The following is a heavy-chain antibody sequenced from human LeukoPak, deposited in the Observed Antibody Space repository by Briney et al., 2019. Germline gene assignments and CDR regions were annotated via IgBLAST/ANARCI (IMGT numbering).Heavy chain of an antibody. CDR1: GGSVSSSRYY. Sequence: SETLSLTCTISGGSVSSSRYYWGWIRQPPGKGLEWIGSIYHSGSTYYNPSLKSRVTFSVDTSKNQFSLKLSSVTAADTAVYYCARIDCFASGSYYEDYWGQGTLVTVSS. D-gene: IGHD3-10*01. J-gene: IGHJ4*02. CDR3: ARIDCFASGSYYEDY. V-gene: IGHV4-39*01. CDR2: IYHSGST.